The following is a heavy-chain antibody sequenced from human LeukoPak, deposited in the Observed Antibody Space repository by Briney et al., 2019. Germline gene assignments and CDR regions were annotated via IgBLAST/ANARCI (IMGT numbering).Heavy chain of an antibody. Sequence: PGGSLRLSCAASGFTFSSYAMHWVRQAPGKGLEWVAVIWYDGSNKHYADSVKGRFTISRDNSKNTLYLQMNSLRAEDTAVYYCARGLVRGAITPYGYWGQGTLVTVSS. CDR1: GFTFSSYA. CDR2: IWYDGSNK. D-gene: IGHD3-10*01. V-gene: IGHV3-33*08. J-gene: IGHJ4*02. CDR3: ARGLVRGAITPYGY.